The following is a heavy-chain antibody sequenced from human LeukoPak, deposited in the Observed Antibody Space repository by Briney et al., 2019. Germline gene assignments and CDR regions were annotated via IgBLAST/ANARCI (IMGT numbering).Heavy chain of an antibody. V-gene: IGHV4-39*07. D-gene: IGHD2-15*01. CDR3: ARGTVVFGMDV. CDR1: GGSISSSSYY. Sequence: SETLSLTCTVCGGSISSSSYYWGWIRQPPGKGLEWIRSIYSSGDTYYNPSLRSRVTISVDTSKNQFSLKLSSVTAADTAVYYCARGTVVFGMDVWGQGTTVTVSS. CDR2: IYSSGDT. J-gene: IGHJ6*02.